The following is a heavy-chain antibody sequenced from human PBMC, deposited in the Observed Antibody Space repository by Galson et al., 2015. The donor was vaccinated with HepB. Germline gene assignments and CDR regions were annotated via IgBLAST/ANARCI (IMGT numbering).Heavy chain of an antibody. Sequence: SLRLSCAASGFTFSSYAMNWVRQAPGKGLEWVAVISYDGSNKYYADSVKGRFTISRDNSKNTLYLQMNSLRAEDTAVYYCARGYYDSSGYNDYWGQGTLVTVSS. V-gene: IGHV3-30*04. J-gene: IGHJ4*02. CDR1: GFTFSSYA. CDR3: ARGYYDSSGYNDY. D-gene: IGHD3-22*01. CDR2: ISYDGSNK.